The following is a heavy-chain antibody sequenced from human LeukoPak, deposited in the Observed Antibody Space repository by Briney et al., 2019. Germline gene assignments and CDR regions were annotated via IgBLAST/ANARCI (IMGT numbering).Heavy chain of an antibody. D-gene: IGHD3-22*01. CDR2: INPNSGDT. CDR3: ARMSRYYYDSYAFDI. CDR1: GYTFTGYY. V-gene: IGHV1-2*02. J-gene: IGHJ3*02. Sequence: GASVKVSCKASGYTFTGYYMHWVRQAPGQGLEWMGWINPNSGDTNYAQKFQGRVTMARDTSITTAYMELSRLRSDDTAVYYCARMSRYYYDSYAFDIWGQGTMVTVSS.